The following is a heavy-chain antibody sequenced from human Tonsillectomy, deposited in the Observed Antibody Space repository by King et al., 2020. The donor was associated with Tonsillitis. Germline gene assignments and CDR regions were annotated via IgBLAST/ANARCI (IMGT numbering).Heavy chain of an antibody. Sequence: EVQLVESGGGLVQPGGSLKLSCAASGFPFSGSAMHWVRQTSGKGLEWVGRFRTKPNSYATAYAASVTGRFTISRDDSKKTAYLQMNSLKTEDTAVYYCIRFAAPEYGDYGDYWGQGTLVTVSS. CDR1: GFPFSGSA. J-gene: IGHJ4*02. D-gene: IGHD4-17*01. CDR3: IRFAAPEYGDYGDY. CDR2: FRTKPNSYAT. V-gene: IGHV3-73*02.